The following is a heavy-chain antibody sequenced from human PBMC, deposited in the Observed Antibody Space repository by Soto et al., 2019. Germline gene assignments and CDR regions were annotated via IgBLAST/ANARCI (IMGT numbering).Heavy chain of an antibody. Sequence: SETRSLTWTCSGCSFSDYCWSWIRQPAGKGLEWIGRMYTTGSIAYNPSLKSRVTMSLDTSKNQFSLNLRSVTAADTAVYYCARDPGTGLGLRWGQGNLVTGSA. D-gene: IGHD5-18*01. CDR1: GCSFSDYC. V-gene: IGHV4-4*07. J-gene: IGHJ4*02. CDR3: ARDPGTGLGLR. CDR2: MYTTGSI.